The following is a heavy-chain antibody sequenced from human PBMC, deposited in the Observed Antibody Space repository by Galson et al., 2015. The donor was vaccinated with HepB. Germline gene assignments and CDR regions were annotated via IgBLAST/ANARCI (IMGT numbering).Heavy chain of an antibody. CDR3: ARHRGGGWYGGDFDY. D-gene: IGHD6-19*01. V-gene: IGHV4-59*08. Sequence: SETLSLTCTVSGGSISSYYWSWIRQPPGKGLEWIGYIYYSGSTYYNPSLKSRVTISVDTSKNQFSLKLSSVTAADTAVYYCARHRGGGWYGGDFDYWGQGTLVTVSS. CDR2: IYYSGST. J-gene: IGHJ4*02. CDR1: GGSISSYY.